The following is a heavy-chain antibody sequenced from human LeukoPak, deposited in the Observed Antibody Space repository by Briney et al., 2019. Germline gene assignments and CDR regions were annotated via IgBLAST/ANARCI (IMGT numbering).Heavy chain of an antibody. CDR3: AKDPYYYGSGSNWFDP. CDR1: GFTLRTYW. CDR2: IRYDGSNK. V-gene: IGHV3-30*02. Sequence: GGSLRLSCAAPGFTLRTYWMSWVRQAPGKGLEWVAFIRYDGSNKYYADSVKGRFTISRDNSKNTLYLQMNSLRAEDTAVYYCAKDPYYYGSGSNWFDPWGQGTLVTVSS. J-gene: IGHJ5*02. D-gene: IGHD3-10*01.